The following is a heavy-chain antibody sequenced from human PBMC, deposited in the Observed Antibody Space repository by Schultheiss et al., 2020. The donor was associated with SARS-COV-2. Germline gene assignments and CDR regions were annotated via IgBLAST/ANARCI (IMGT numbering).Heavy chain of an antibody. CDR2: INHSGST. J-gene: IGHJ6*03. CDR3: AGTPYYSSYYMDV. Sequence: SETLSLTCAVYGGSFSGYYWSWIRQPPGKGLEWIGEINHSGSTNYNPSLKSRVTISVDTSKNQFSLKLSSVTAADTAVYYCAGTPYYSSYYMDVWGKGTTVTVSS. CDR1: GGSFSGYY. V-gene: IGHV4-34*01.